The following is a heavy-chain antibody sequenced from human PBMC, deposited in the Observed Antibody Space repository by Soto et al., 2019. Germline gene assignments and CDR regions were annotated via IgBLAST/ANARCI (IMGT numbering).Heavy chain of an antibody. J-gene: IGHJ3*02. Sequence: QVQLVQSGAEVKKPGSSVKVSSKASGGTFSSYTISWVRQAPGQGLEWMGRIIPILGIANYAQKFQGRVTITADKSTSTAYMELSSLRSEDTAVYYCARDGGGDAFDIWGQGTMVTVSS. CDR2: IIPILGIA. D-gene: IGHD2-15*01. V-gene: IGHV1-69*08. CDR1: GGTFSSYT. CDR3: ARDGGGDAFDI.